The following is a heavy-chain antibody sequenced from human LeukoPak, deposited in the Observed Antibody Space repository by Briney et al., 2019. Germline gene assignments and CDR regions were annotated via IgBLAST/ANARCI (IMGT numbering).Heavy chain of an antibody. Sequence: PSETLSLTCAVYGWSFSGYYWSWIRQPPGKGLEWIGEIKHSGSTNYNPSLKSRVTISVDTSENQFSLKLSSVTAADTAVYYCARGQDYYDSSGYYYRSDFDYWGQGTLVTVSS. D-gene: IGHD3-22*01. V-gene: IGHV4-34*01. J-gene: IGHJ4*02. CDR1: GWSFSGYY. CDR3: ARGQDYYDSSGYYYRSDFDY. CDR2: IKHSGST.